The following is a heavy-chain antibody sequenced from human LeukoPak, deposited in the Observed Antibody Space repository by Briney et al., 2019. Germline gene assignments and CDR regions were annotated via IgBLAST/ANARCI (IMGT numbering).Heavy chain of an antibody. V-gene: IGHV4-30-4*08. CDR2: IYYSGST. D-gene: IGHD3-16*01. CDR3: ARDRLGDPIDY. J-gene: IGHJ4*02. Sequence: SQTLSLTRTVSGGSLSSGDYYWSWIRQPPGKGLEWIGYIYYSGSTYHNPSLKSRVTISVDTSKNQFSKKLTSVTAADTAVYYCARDRLGDPIDYWGQGTLVTVSS. CDR1: GGSLSSGDYY.